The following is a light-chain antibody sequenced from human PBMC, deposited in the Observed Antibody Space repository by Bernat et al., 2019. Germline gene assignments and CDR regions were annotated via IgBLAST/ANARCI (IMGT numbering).Light chain of an antibody. J-gene: IGKJ2*01. CDR2: DAS. CDR3: QQRSNWPRGT. CDR1: QSVSSY. Sequence: EIVLTQSPATLSLSPGERATLSCSASQSVSSYLAWYQQKPGQAPRLLIYDASNRATGITARFSGSGSGTDFTLTISSLEPEDFAVYYCQQRSNWPRGTFGQGTKLEIK. V-gene: IGKV3-11*01.